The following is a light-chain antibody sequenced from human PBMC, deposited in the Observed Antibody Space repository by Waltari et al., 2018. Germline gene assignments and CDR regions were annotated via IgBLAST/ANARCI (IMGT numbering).Light chain of an antibody. V-gene: IGLV2-8*01. CDR1: SRNHGGYNY. CDR2: GVD. J-gene: IGLJ3*02. Sequence: QSALTQPPSASGSPGQSLTIPCTGSSRNHGGYNYVSWYQQHPGKAPKLMIYGVDKRPSGVPDRFSGSKSGNTADLTVSGLQAEDEADYFCASYASTRKVFGGGTKLTVL. CDR3: ASYASTRKV.